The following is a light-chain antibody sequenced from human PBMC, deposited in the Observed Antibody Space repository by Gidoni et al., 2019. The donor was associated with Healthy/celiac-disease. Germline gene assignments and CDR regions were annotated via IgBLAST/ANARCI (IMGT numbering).Light chain of an antibody. J-gene: IGLJ3*02. Sequence: QSALTHPASGSGSPGQSITISCTGTSSDVGSYKLVSWYQQHPGKAPKLMIYEVSKRPSGVSNRFSGSKSGNTASLTISGLQAEDEADYYCCSYAGRSTWVFGGGTKL. CDR2: EVS. CDR1: SSDVGSYKL. V-gene: IGLV2-23*02. CDR3: CSYAGRSTWV.